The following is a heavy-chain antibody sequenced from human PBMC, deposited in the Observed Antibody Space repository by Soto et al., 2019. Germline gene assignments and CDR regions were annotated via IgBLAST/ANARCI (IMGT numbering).Heavy chain of an antibody. CDR1: GFTFTDFG. Sequence: QVQLVESGGGVVQPGRSLRLSCAASGFTFTDFGMHWVRQAPGKGLEWVAVISYDGSNQYYTDTVKGRFTIARDNSKNTLYLLMNSLRAEDAAIYYCAKEVLKYGDYGGACDIWGQGTMVSLSS. CDR3: AKEVLKYGDYGGACDI. D-gene: IGHD4-17*01. J-gene: IGHJ3*02. V-gene: IGHV3-30*18. CDR2: ISYDGSNQ.